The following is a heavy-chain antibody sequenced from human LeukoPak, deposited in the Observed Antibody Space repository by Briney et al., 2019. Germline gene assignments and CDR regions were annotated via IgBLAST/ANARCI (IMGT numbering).Heavy chain of an antibody. Sequence: GGSLRLSCAASGFTVSSNYMSWVRQAPGKGLEWVSVIYSGGSTYYADSVKGRFTISRDNSKNTLYLQMNSLRAEDTAVYYCASHLPHVESDHYYYYGMDVWGQGTTVTVSS. V-gene: IGHV3-66*04. D-gene: IGHD2-21*01. CDR2: IYSGGST. CDR1: GFTVSSNY. CDR3: ASHLPHVESDHYYYYGMDV. J-gene: IGHJ6*02.